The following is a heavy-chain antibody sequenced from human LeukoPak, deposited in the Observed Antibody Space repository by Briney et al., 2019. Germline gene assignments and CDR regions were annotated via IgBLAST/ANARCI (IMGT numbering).Heavy chain of an antibody. V-gene: IGHV3-30*18. CDR3: AKDGSSGWYEDSYFDC. CDR2: ISYDGSNK. J-gene: IGHJ4*02. CDR1: GFTFSSYG. Sequence: GGSLRLSCAASGFTFSSYGMHWVRQAPGKGLEWVAVISYDGSNKYYADSVKGRFTISRDNSKNTLYLQMNSLRAEDTAVYYCAKDGSSGWYEDSYFDCWGQGTLVTVSS. D-gene: IGHD6-19*01.